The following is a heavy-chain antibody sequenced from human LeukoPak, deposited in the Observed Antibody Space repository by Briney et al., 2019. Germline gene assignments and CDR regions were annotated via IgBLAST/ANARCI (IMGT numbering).Heavy chain of an antibody. D-gene: IGHD4/OR15-4a*01. CDR2: ISSSSSTI. CDR3: ARDRPSYGGPLGQFDY. V-gene: IGHV3-48*02. CDR1: GFTFSIYS. Sequence: HAGGSLRLSCAASGFTFSIYSMNWVRQAPGKGLEWVSYISSSSSTIKYADSVQGLFTISRDNAKNSLYLQMNSLRDEDTAVYYCARDRPSYGGPLGQFDYWGQGTLVTVSS. J-gene: IGHJ4*02.